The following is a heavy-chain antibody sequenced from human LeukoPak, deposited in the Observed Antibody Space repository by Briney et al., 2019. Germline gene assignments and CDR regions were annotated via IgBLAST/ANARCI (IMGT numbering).Heavy chain of an antibody. J-gene: IGHJ6*04. CDR3: AYYGSGSPLMIYGMDV. V-gene: IGHV1-69*01. CDR1: GGTFSSYA. CDR2: IIPIFGTA. Sequence: GASVKVFCKASGGTFSSYAISWVRQAPGQGLEWMGGIIPIFGTANYAQKFQGRVTITADESTSTAYMELSSLRSEDTAVYYCAYYGSGSPLMIYGMDVWGKGTTVTVSS. D-gene: IGHD3-10*01.